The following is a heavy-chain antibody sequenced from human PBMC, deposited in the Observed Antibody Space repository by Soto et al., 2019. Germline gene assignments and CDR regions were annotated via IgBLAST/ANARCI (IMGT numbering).Heavy chain of an antibody. CDR3: AMGGYGDYLDAFDI. V-gene: IGHV4-39*01. D-gene: IGHD4-17*01. Sequence: SETLSLTFTVSGGSIISSSYYWGWIRQPPGKGLEWIGSIYYSGSTYYNPSLKSRVTISVDTSKNQFSLKLSSVTAADPAVYYCAMGGYGDYLDAFDIWGQGTMVTVSS. CDR2: IYYSGST. CDR1: GGSIISSSYY. J-gene: IGHJ3*02.